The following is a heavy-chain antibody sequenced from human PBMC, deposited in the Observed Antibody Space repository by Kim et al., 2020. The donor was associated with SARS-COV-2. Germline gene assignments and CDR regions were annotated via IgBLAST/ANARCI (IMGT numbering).Heavy chain of an antibody. D-gene: IGHD1-26*01. CDR3: ARARGRPSAYYYGMDV. V-gene: IGHV3-72*01. J-gene: IGHJ6*02. Sequence: SVEGRFTIARDDSKNTLYLQMNSLNTEDTAVYYCARARGRPSAYYYGMDVWGQGTTVTVSS.